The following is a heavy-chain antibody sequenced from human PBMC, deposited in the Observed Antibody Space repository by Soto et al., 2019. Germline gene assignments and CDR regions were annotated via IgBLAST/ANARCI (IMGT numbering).Heavy chain of an antibody. D-gene: IGHD1-26*01. CDR2: ISYDGSNK. J-gene: IGHJ4*02. V-gene: IGHV3-30*18. CDR1: GFTFSSYG. CDR3: AKPRGSYYLFDY. Sequence: QVQLVESGGGVVQPGRSLRLSCAASGFTFSSYGIHWVRQAPGKGLEWVAVISYDGSNKYYADSVKGRFTISRDNSKNTLYLQTNSLRAEDTAVYYCAKPRGSYYLFDYWGQGTLVTVSS.